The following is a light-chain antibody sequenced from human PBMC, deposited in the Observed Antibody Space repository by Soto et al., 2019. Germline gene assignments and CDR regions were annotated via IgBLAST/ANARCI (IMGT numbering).Light chain of an antibody. J-gene: IGKJ2*01. CDR1: QSVSSSY. V-gene: IGKV3-20*01. CDR3: QQYGSSPYT. Sequence: EIVLTQSPGTLSLSPGERATLSCRASQSVSSSYLAWYQQKPGQAPRLLIYGASSRATGIPDRFSGSGSGTDFSLTISRREPEDFAVYYCQQYGSSPYTFGQGTTLEIK. CDR2: GAS.